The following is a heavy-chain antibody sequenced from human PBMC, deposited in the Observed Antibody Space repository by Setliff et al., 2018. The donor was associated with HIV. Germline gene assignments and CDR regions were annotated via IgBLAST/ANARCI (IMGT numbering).Heavy chain of an antibody. Sequence: ASVKVSCKTSGYTFDGHYLHWVRQAPGQGLEWMVRISPNNFNTQYAKNFQGRVTMTWDTSTSTGYMEVYRLRSDDTAVYFCARSCRSSGYCHFDYGGQGTLVTVSS. CDR1: GYTFDGHY. CDR3: ARSCRSSGYCHFDY. CDR2: ISPNNFNT. J-gene: IGHJ4*02. V-gene: IGHV1-2*06. D-gene: IGHD3-22*01.